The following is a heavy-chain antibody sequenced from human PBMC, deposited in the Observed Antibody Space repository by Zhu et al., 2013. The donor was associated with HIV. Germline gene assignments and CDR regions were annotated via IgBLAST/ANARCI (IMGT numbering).Heavy chain of an antibody. V-gene: IGHV1-18*01. CDR1: NYTFTSYA. CDR3: ARRIAAASNAFDI. D-gene: IGHD6-13*01. CDR2: ISVYNGNT. J-gene: IGHJ3*02. Sequence: QVQLVQSGAEVKKPGASVMVSCKASNYTFTSYAISWVRQAPGQGLEWMGWISVYNGNTYYPQNLQDRVTMTTDTSTGTAYMELRNLRSDDTALYFCARRIAAASNAFDIWGQGTLITVS.